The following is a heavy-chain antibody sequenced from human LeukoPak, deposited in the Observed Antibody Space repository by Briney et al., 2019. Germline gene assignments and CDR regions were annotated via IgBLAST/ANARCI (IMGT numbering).Heavy chain of an antibody. J-gene: IGHJ4*02. V-gene: IGHV3-7*03. CDR3: AKDPFSSTALGNY. CDR1: GFTFSSYW. CDR2: IKQDGSEK. D-gene: IGHD2-2*01. Sequence: GGSLRLSCAASGFTFSSYWMTWVRQAPGKGLEWVANIKQDGSEKYYVDSVKGRFTISRDNAKNSLYLQMNSLRAEDTAVYYCAKDPFSSTALGNYWGQGTLVTVSS.